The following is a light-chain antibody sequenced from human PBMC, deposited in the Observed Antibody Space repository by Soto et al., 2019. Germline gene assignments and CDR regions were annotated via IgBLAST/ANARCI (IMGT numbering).Light chain of an antibody. J-gene: IGLJ1*01. V-gene: IGLV2-14*01. CDR2: EVS. CDR3: SSYTTSSII. CDR1: SSDVGGYNY. Sequence: QSALTQPASESESPGQSITISCTGTSSDVGGYNYVSWYQHHPGKAPKLMIYEVSNRPSGVSNRFSGSKSGNTASLTISGLQAEDEADYYCSSYTTSSIIFGTGTKLTVL.